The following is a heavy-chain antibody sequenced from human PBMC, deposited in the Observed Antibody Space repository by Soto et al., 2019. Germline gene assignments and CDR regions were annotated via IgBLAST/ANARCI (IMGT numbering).Heavy chain of an antibody. CDR1: GFTFSSYG. D-gene: IGHD3-16*02. CDR2: IWYDGSNK. V-gene: IGHV3-33*01. J-gene: IGHJ6*02. CDR3: ARDNGYYYGMDV. Sequence: GGSLRLSCAASGFTFSSYGMHWVRQAPGKGLEWVAVIWYDGSNKYYADSVKGRFTISRDNSKNTLYLQMNSLRAEDTAVYYCARDNGYYYGMDVWGQGTTVTVSS.